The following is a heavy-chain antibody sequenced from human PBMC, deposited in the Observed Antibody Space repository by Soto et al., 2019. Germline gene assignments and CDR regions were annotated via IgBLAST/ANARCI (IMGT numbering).Heavy chain of an antibody. CDR3: ARRYHSSGWYFDY. CDR1: GGSISSYY. D-gene: IGHD6-19*01. V-gene: IGHV4-59*01. CDR2: IYYSGST. Sequence: SETLSLTCTVSGGSISSYYWSWIRQPPGKGLEWIGYIYYSGSTNYNPSLKSRVTISVDTSKNQFSLKLSSVTAADTAVYYCARRYHSSGWYFDYWGQGTLVTVSS. J-gene: IGHJ4*02.